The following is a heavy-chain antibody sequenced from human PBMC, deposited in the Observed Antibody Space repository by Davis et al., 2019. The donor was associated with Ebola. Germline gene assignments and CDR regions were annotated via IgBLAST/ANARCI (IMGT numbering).Heavy chain of an antibody. J-gene: IGHJ6*02. Sequence: ASVKVSCKASGYTFTSYAMHWVRQAPGQRLEWMGWINACNGNTKYAQKFQVRVTMTRDTSTRTVYMDLSSLRSEETAVYYCSASDFSYGVDVWGQGTTVTVSS. CDR2: INACNGNT. D-gene: IGHD2-21*02. CDR1: GYTFTSYA. V-gene: IGHV1-3*01. CDR3: SASDFSYGVDV.